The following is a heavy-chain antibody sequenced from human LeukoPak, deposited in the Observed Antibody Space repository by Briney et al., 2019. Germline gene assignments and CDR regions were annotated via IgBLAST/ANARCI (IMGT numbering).Heavy chain of an antibody. D-gene: IGHD4-11*01. V-gene: IGHV3-72*01. J-gene: IGHJ4*02. Sequence: PGGSLRLSCAASGYIFSDWYIDWVRQVPGKGLEWVGRVRNKANSQTTEYAASVKGRFTISRDDSKNSAYLQMNSLKTEDTAVYYCARSNSNGNQVFDYWGQGTTATVSS. CDR1: GYIFSDWY. CDR2: VRNKANSQTT. CDR3: ARSNSNGNQVFDY.